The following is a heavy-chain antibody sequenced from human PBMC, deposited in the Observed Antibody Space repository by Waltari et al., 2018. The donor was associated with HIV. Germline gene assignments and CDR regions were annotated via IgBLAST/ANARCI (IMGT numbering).Heavy chain of an antibody. J-gene: IGHJ5*02. CDR3: ARAYYDFWSGYYRYNWFDP. D-gene: IGHD3-3*01. V-gene: IGHV4-4*02. Sequence: QVQLQESGPGLVKPSGTLSLTCAVSGGSISSSNWWSWVRQPPGTGLEWIGEIYHSGSTNYNPSLKSRVTISVDKSKNQFSLKLSSVTAADTAVYYCARAYYDFWSGYYRYNWFDPWGQGTLVTVSS. CDR1: GGSISSSNW. CDR2: IYHSGST.